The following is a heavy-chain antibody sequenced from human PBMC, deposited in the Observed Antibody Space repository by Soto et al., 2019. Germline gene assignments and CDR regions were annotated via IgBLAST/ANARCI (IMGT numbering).Heavy chain of an antibody. D-gene: IGHD1-26*01. CDR3: ARGAVGGTTRGC. V-gene: IGHV1-69*02. CDR1: GGTFSSYT. Sequence: QVQLVQSGAEVKKPGSSVKVSCKASGGTFSSYTISWVRQAPGQGLEWMGRIIPILGIANYAQKFQGRVTITADKSTSAADMELSSLRSGDTAVYFCARGAVGGTTRGCWGQGTLVTVSS. J-gene: IGHJ4*02. CDR2: IIPILGIA.